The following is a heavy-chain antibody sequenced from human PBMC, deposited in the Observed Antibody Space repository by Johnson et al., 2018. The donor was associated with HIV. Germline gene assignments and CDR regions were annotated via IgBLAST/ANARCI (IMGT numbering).Heavy chain of an antibody. V-gene: IGHV3-30-3*01. CDR1: GFTFSNYA. CDR2: ISYDGSNK. CDR3: ARGPHEVVVVAATSAFDI. J-gene: IGHJ3*02. Sequence: QVQLVESGGGVVQPGRSLRLSCAASGFTFSNYAIHWVRQAPGKGLEWVAVISYDGSNKYYADSVKGRFTISRDNSKNTLYLQMNSLRAEDTAVYYCARGPHEVVVVAATSAFDIWGQGTMVTVSS. D-gene: IGHD2-15*01.